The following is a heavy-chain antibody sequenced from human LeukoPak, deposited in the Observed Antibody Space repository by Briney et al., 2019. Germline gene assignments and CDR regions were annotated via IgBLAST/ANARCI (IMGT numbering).Heavy chain of an antibody. CDR2: INSDGSST. Sequence: PGGSLRLSCAASGFTFSSYWMHWVRQAPGKGLVWVSRINSDGSSTSYADSVKGRFTISRDNSKNTLYLQMNSLRAEDTAVYYCAKGYNWNYRYNWFDPWGQGTLVTVSS. V-gene: IGHV3-74*01. CDR3: AKGYNWNYRYNWFDP. CDR1: GFTFSSYW. J-gene: IGHJ5*02. D-gene: IGHD1-7*01.